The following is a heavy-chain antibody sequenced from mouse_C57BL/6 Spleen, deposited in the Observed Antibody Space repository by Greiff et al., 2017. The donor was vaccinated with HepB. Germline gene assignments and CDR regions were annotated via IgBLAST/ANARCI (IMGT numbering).Heavy chain of an antibody. V-gene: IGHV1-62-2*01. CDR1: GYTFTEYT. CDR2: FYPGSGST. D-gene: IGHD2-4*01. CDR3: ARHEDNDYDASYAMDY. J-gene: IGHJ4*01. Sequence: QVQLQQSGAELVKPGASVKLSCKASGYTFTEYTIHWVKQRSGQGLEWIGWFYPGSGSTKYNEKFKDKATLTADTSSSTVYMELSRLSSEDSAVYFCARHEDNDYDASYAMDYWGQGTSVTVSS.